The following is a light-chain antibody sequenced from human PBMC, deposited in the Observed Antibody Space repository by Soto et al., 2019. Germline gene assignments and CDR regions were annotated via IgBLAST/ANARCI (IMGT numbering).Light chain of an antibody. Sequence: DIVMPQTRVSSPVTLGQPASISCRSSQSLAHSDGNTDLGWLQQGPGQLPRLLNYKVSSRLSGVPDRFSGSGAGTDFTLTISRVEAEDVGIYYCIRATQFPYTFGQGTKLEIK. V-gene: IGKV2-24*01. CDR3: IRATQFPYT. CDR2: KVS. CDR1: QSLAHSDGNTD. J-gene: IGKJ2*01.